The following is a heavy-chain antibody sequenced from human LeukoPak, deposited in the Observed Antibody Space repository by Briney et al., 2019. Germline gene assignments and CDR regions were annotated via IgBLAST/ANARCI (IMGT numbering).Heavy chain of an antibody. D-gene: IGHD3-22*01. Sequence: GESLKISCKGSGYSFTSYWIGWVRQMPGKGLEWMGIIYPGDSDTRYSPSFLGQVTISADKSISAAYLQWRSLKASDTAMYYCVRHSDNSGQYYNNWFGSWGQGTLVTVSS. J-gene: IGHJ5*01. CDR3: VRHSDNSGQYYNNWFGS. CDR1: GYSFTSYW. V-gene: IGHV5-51*01. CDR2: IYPGDSDT.